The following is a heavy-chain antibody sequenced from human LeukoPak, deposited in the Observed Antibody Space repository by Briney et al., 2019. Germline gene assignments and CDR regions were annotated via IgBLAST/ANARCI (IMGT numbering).Heavy chain of an antibody. CDR3: ARLRRPANYYYYMDV. CDR2: IYTSGST. Sequence: SETLSLTCTVSGGSISSYYWSWIRQPPGKGLEWIGYIYTSGSTNYNTSLKSRVTISVDTSKNQFSLKLSSVTAADTAVYYCARLRRPANYYYYMDVWGKGTTVTVSS. J-gene: IGHJ6*03. CDR1: GGSISSYY. V-gene: IGHV4-4*09.